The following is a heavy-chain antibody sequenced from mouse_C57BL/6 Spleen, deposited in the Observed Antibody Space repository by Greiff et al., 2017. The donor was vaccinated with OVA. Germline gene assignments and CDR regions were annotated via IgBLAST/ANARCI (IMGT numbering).Heavy chain of an antibody. CDR3: AKGDYFSSYGFAY. V-gene: IGHV1-7*01. CDR2: INPSSGYT. J-gene: IGHJ3*01. D-gene: IGHD1-1*01. Sequence: VKLQQSGAELAKPGASVKLSCKASGYTFTSYWMHWVKQRPGQGLEWIGYINPSSGYTKYNQKFKDKATFTADKSSSTAYMQRSSLTYEDSAVYYCAKGDYFSSYGFAYWGQGTLVTVSA. CDR1: GYTFTSYW.